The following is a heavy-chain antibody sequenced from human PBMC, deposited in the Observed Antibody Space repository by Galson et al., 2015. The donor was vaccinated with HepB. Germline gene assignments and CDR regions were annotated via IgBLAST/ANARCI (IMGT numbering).Heavy chain of an antibody. Sequence: QSGAEVKKPGESLKISCKGSGYSFTSYWIGWVRQMPGKGLEWMGIIYPGDSDTRYSPSFQGQVTISADKSISTAYLQWSSLKASDTAMYYCARLKNREHDYGDYWPSWFDPWGQGTLVTVSS. CDR3: ARLKNREHDYGDYWPSWFDP. CDR2: IYPGDSDT. D-gene: IGHD4-17*01. CDR1: GYSFTSYW. J-gene: IGHJ5*02. V-gene: IGHV5-51*01.